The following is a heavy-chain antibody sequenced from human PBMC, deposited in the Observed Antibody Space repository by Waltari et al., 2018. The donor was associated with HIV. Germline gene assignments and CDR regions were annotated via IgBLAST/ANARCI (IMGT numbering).Heavy chain of an antibody. CDR3: ARLGYCSSARCHSGYYYSYGMGV. D-gene: IGHD2-2*01. J-gene: IGHJ6*02. CDR1: GYTFTTYW. V-gene: IGHV5-51*01. Sequence: EVQLVQSGADVKKPGESLKISRKGSGYTFTTYWIGGVRQIAGKGLEWLGIIYPVESDTRYSPAFRGQVTISADKAMSTAYLQWSSLQASDTAIYYCARLGYCSSARCHSGYYYSYGMGVWGQGTTVTVSS. CDR2: IYPVESDT.